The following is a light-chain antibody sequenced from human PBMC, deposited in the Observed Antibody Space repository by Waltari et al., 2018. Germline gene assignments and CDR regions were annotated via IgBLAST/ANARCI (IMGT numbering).Light chain of an antibody. V-gene: IGLV2-14*03. CDR1: SSDVGGYNY. Sequence: QSALTQPASVSGSPGQSITISCTGSSSDVGGYNYVSWYQQHPGNAPKLMIYEVSNRPSGVSNRFSGSKSGNTASLTISWLLAEDEADYYCISYSSSTTLGVFGGGTKLTVL. CDR3: ISYSSSTTLGV. J-gene: IGLJ2*01. CDR2: EVS.